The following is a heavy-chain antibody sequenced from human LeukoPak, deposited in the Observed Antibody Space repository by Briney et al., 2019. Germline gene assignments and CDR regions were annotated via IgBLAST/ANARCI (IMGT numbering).Heavy chain of an antibody. CDR1: GFTFSNYW. V-gene: IGHV3-74*01. CDR3: ARDPYGSGRY. CDR2: INGDGGST. J-gene: IGHJ4*02. Sequence: SGGSLRLSCAASGFTFSNYWMHRVRQAPGKGLVWVSRINGDGGSTSYADSVKGRFTISRDNAENTLYLQMDSLRAEDTAVYYCARDPYGSGRYWGQGTRVTVSS. D-gene: IGHD3-10*01.